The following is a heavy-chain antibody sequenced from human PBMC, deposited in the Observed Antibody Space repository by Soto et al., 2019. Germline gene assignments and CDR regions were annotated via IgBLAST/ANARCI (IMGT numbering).Heavy chain of an antibody. J-gene: IGHJ6*01. CDR1: GFTFSSYA. CDR2: ISYDGSNK. Sequence: QVQLVESGGGVVQPGRSLRLSCAASGFTFSSYAMHWVRQAPGKGLEWVAVISYDGSNKYYADSVKGRFTISRDNSKNTLYLQMNSLRAEDTAVYYCARGEGGRASYYYYGMDVW. CDR3: ARGEGGRASYYYYGMDV. V-gene: IGHV3-30-3*01. D-gene: IGHD6-13*01.